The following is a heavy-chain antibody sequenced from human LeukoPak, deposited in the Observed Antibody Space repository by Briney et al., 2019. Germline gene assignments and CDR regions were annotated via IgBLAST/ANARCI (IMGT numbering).Heavy chain of an antibody. V-gene: IGHV4-38-2*02. CDR1: GDSICTPNY. J-gene: IGHJ5*02. CDR2: VYHSGIT. Sequence: SETLSLTCDVAGDSICTPNYWDWIRQSPGTGLQWIGSVYHSGITYYIPSLQSRFTISVDTSTNQFSLKLTSVTAPDTAVYYCGIERRMVVTTNWFDRWGQGTMVTVSS. CDR3: GIERRMVVTTNWFDR. D-gene: IGHD5-12*01.